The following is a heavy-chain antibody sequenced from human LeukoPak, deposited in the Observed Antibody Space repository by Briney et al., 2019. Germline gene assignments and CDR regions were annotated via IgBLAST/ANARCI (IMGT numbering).Heavy chain of an antibody. V-gene: IGHV3-74*01. J-gene: IGHJ4*02. Sequence: LGGSLRLSCTASGFTFSNYCMHWVRQTPGKGLIWVSRICPGVAITNYADSVKGRFTSSKDDAKNMMFLQMNSLRADDTAVYYCVRDFRSADYWGQGILVTVSS. CDR1: GFTFSNYC. CDR2: ICPGVAIT. CDR3: VRDFRSADY.